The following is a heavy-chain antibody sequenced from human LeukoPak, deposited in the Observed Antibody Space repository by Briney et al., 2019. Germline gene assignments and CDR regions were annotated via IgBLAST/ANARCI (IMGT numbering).Heavy chain of an antibody. CDR1: GYSFTGYY. J-gene: IGHJ4*02. Sequence: ASVTVSCLASGYSFTGYYMLWVRQAPRQGLAWMGRINPNRGGTNYAHLSQGSVTITRDTSIRTAYMELSRLRSDDTAVYYCARSGSRELVLFDLGYWGQGTLVTVSS. V-gene: IGHV1-2*04. CDR3: ARSGSRELVLFDLGY. D-gene: IGHD5-24*01. CDR2: INPNRGGT.